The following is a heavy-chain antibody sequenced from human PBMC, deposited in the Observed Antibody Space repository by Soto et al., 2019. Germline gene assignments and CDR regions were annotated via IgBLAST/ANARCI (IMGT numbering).Heavy chain of an antibody. CDR2: INTSKGNT. J-gene: IGHJ4*02. V-gene: IGHV1-18*01. Sequence: QVQLVQSGPEVKKPGAAVKVSCKTSGYTFTTFGITWVRQAPGQGLEWMGWINTSKGNTNYAQKFQGRVTMTTDTSTRTAYMELRRPRSDDTAVYYCATRSPAFDYWGQGTLVTVSS. CDR3: ATRSPAFDY. CDR1: GYTFTTFG.